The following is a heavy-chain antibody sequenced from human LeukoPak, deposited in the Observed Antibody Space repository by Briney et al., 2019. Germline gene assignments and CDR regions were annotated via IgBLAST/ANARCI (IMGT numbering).Heavy chain of an antibody. D-gene: IGHD1-26*01. Sequence: SETLSLTCTVSGGSISSYYWSWIRQPPGKGLEWIGYIYTSGSTNYNPSLKSRVTISVDTSKNRFSLKLSSVTAADTAVYYCARHLGVVGATFDPWGQGTLVTVSS. J-gene: IGHJ5*02. V-gene: IGHV4-4*09. CDR2: IYTSGST. CDR3: ARHLGVVGATFDP. CDR1: GGSISSYY.